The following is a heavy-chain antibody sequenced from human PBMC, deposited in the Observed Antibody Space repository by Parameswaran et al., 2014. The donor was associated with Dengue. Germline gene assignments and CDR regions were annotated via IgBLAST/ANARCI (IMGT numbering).Heavy chain of an antibody. CDR3: ARDARDHYYDSSGLKADAFDI. V-gene: IGHV1-46*01. CDR2: INPSGGST. J-gene: IGHJ3*02. D-gene: IGHD3-22*01. Sequence: WVRQAPGQGLEWMGIINPSGGSTSYAQKFQGRVTMTRDTSTSTVYMELSSLRSEDTAVYYCARDARDHYYDSSGLKADAFDIWGQGTMVTVSS.